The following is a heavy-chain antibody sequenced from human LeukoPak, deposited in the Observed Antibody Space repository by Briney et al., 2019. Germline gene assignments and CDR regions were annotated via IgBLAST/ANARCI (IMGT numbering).Heavy chain of an antibody. CDR1: GFTFSSYS. J-gene: IGHJ6*03. Sequence: GGSLRLSCAASGFTFSSYSMNWVRQAPGQGLEWVSSISSSSSYIYYADSVKGRFTISRDNAKNSLYLQMNSLRAEDTAVYYCARGQIPFYYYMDVWGKGTTVTVSS. CDR3: ARGQIPFYYYMDV. D-gene: IGHD2-2*02. V-gene: IGHV3-21*01. CDR2: ISSSSSYI.